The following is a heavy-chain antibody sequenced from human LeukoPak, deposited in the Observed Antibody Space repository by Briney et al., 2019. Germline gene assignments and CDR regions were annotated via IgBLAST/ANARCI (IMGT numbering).Heavy chain of an antibody. CDR3: AKAKSGYCSGGSCFDS. J-gene: IGHJ4*02. V-gene: IGHV3-23*01. Sequence: GGSLRLSCAASGFTFYIYAMSWVRQAPGKGLEWISGISKSGDNTQYADSVKGRFTISRDNSKNMLYLQMNSLRAEDTAVYYCAKAKSGYCSGGSCFDSWGQGTLVTVSS. CDR2: ISKSGDNT. CDR1: GFTFYIYA. D-gene: IGHD2-15*01.